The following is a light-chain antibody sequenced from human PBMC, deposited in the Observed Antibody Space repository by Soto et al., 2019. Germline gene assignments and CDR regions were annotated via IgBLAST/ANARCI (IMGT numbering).Light chain of an antibody. J-gene: IGKJ5*01. CDR1: QGIGTY. Sequence: DILLTQSPFFLSASVGDRVTITCRASQGIGTYLAWYQHKAGKAPELLIYAASTLQSGVPSRFSGSGSGTEFTLTISSRQPEDFATYYCQQLNTWPIIFGQGTRLEIK. CDR3: QQLNTWPII. V-gene: IGKV1-9*01. CDR2: AAS.